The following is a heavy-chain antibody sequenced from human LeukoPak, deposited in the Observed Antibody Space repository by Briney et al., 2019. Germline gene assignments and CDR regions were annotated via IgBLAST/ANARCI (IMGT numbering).Heavy chain of an antibody. V-gene: IGHV3-23*01. CDR1: GFPFSSYA. D-gene: IGHD3-22*01. Sequence: GGSLRLSCAASGFPFSSYAMNWVRQAPGKGLEWVSALSGSGSNTFYADSAKGRFTISRDNSKNTLYLQMNSLRAEDTAVYYCAKGDTYYYDSSGLYWGRGTLVTVSS. J-gene: IGHJ4*02. CDR2: LSGSGSNT. CDR3: AKGDTYYYDSSGLY.